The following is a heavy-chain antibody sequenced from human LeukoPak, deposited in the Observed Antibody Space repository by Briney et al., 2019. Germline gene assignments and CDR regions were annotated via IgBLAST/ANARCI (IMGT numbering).Heavy chain of an antibody. Sequence: PGGSLRLSCAASGFTFSSYAMSWVRQAPGKGLEWVASISGSSTYIFFADSVKGRFTLSRDNAKKSMFLQMDSLRGEDTAVYYCGRAGPVTKDHFIDVWGKGTTVTVSS. J-gene: IGHJ6*03. CDR2: ISGSSTYI. CDR3: GRAGPVTKDHFIDV. CDR1: GFTFSSYA. D-gene: IGHD2-2*01. V-gene: IGHV3-21*01.